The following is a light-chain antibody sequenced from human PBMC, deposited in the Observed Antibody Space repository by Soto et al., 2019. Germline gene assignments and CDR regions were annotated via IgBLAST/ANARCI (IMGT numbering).Light chain of an antibody. V-gene: IGKV3-15*01. CDR2: GAS. CDR1: ESVDIN. CDR3: QQYDSSPIT. Sequence: EIVLTQSPATLSVSPGERVTLSCRASESVDINLAWYQQKAGQAPRLLIYGASTRATGIPARFSGSGSGTDFTLTISRLEPEDFAVYYCQQYDSSPITFGQGTRLEIK. J-gene: IGKJ5*01.